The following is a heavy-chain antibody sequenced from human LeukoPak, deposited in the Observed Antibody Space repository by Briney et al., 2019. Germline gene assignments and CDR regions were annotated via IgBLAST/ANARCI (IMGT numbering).Heavy chain of an antibody. D-gene: IGHD3-3*01. V-gene: IGHV4-34*01. J-gene: IGHJ5*02. CDR3: AGARTVLRFLEWSRPFDP. CDR2: INHSGST. CDR1: GGSFSGYY. Sequence: SETLSLTCAVYGGSFSGYYWSWIRQPPGKGLEWIGEINHSGSTTYNPSLTSRVTISIDTSKNQFSLKLTSVTAADTAVYYCAGARTVLRFLEWSRPFDPWGQGTLVTVSS.